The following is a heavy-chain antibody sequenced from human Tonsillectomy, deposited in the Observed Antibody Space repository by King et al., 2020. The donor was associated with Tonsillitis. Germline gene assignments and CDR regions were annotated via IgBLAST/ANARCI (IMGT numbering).Heavy chain of an antibody. CDR1: GFTFDDNA. CDR3: ARGRRRAPDAFDI. D-gene: IGHD6-25*01. Sequence: DVQLVESGGGLLQPGRSLRLSCAASGFTFDDNAMHWVRQVPGKGLEWVSGISWNSNSVGYADSVQGRFTISRDNAKNSLYLQMNSLRPEDTALYYCARGRRRAPDAFDIWGQGTLVIVS. CDR2: ISWNSNSV. V-gene: IGHV3-9*01. J-gene: IGHJ3*02.